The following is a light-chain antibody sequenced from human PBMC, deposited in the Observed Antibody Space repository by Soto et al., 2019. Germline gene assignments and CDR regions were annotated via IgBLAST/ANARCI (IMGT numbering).Light chain of an antibody. V-gene: IGKV3D-15*01. CDR1: QSVSSN. CDR3: YQYNNWPT. CDR2: GAS. J-gene: IGKJ1*01. Sequence: EIVMTQSPATLSVSPGERATLSCRASQSVSSNLAWYQQKPGQSPRLLIYGASTRATTTPGRFTGSGSGTEFTLTISNLQSEDFAVYFCYQYNNWPTFGQGTKVDIK.